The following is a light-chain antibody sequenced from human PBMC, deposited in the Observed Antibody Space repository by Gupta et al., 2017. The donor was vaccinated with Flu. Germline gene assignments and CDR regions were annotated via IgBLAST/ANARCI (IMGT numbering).Light chain of an antibody. Sequence: GKTARISCGGNNIGNKGVHWYQQKSGRAPVLVVYDDSDRPSGIPERFSGSNSGNTATLTISTVEAGDEADYYCQVSDNGSPRVIFGGGTKMTVL. CDR3: QVSDNGSPRVI. V-gene: IGLV3-21*03. CDR1: NIGNKG. CDR2: DDS. J-gene: IGLJ2*01.